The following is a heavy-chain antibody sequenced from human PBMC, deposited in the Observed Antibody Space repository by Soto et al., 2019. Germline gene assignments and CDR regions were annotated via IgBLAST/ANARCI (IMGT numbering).Heavy chain of an antibody. J-gene: IGHJ4*02. CDR2: MNPNSGNT. V-gene: IGHV1-8*01. Sequence: GASVKVSCKASGYTFRYDDIIWVRQATGQGLEWMGWMNPNSGNTGYAQKFQGRITMTRNTSISTAYMEMNSLTSEDTAVYYCASVGAWARRNLDSWGQGTRVTVSS. CDR3: ASVGAWARRNLDS. CDR1: GYTFRYDD. D-gene: IGHD3-16*01.